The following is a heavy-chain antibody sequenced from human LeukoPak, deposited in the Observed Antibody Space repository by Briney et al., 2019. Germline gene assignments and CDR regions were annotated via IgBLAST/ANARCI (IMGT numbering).Heavy chain of an antibody. CDR3: AKYGVAARCVDY. CDR1: GFTFSSYA. D-gene: IGHD6-6*01. J-gene: IGHJ4*02. V-gene: IGHV3-23*01. Sequence: GGSLRLSCAASGFTFSSYAMSWVRQAPGKGLEWVSAISGSGGSTYYADSVKGRFTTSRDNSKNTLYLQMNSLRAEDTAVYYCAKYGVAARCVDYWGQGTLVTVSS. CDR2: ISGSGGST.